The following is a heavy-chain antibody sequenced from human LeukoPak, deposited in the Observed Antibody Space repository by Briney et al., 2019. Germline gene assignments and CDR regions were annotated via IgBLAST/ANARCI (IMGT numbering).Heavy chain of an antibody. CDR3: AKGAVAGFYYFDY. J-gene: IGHJ4*02. CDR1: GFTFSSYG. CDR2: ISYDGSNK. Sequence: GRSLRLSCAASGFTFSSYGMHWVRQAPGKGLEWVAVISYDGSNKYYADSVKGRFTISRDNSKNTLYLQMNSLRAEDTAVYYCAKGAVAGFYYFDYWGQGTLVTVSS. D-gene: IGHD6-19*01. V-gene: IGHV3-30*18.